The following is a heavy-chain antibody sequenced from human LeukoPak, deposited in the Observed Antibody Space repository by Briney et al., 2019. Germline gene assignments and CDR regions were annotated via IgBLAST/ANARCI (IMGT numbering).Heavy chain of an antibody. Sequence: SETLSLTCAVSGYSISSGYYWGWIRQPPGKGLEWIGSIYHSGSTYYNPSLKSRVTISVDTSKNQFSLKLSSVTAADTAVYYCASSSRNRYYLDYWGRGTLVTVSS. J-gene: IGHJ4*02. CDR2: IYHSGST. D-gene: IGHD1-14*01. CDR1: GYSISSGYY. CDR3: ASSSRNRYYLDY. V-gene: IGHV4-38-2*01.